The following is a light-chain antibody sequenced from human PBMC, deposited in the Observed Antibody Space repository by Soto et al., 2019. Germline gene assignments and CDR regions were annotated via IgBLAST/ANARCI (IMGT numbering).Light chain of an antibody. CDR1: QDISNY. Sequence: DIQMTQSPSSLSASVGDRVTITCQASQDISNYLNWYQQKPGKAPKLLIYDASNLETGVPSRFSGSVSGTDFTFTISSLQPEDIATYYCQQYDNPIFTFGPGTKVDIK. CDR3: QQYDNPIFT. CDR2: DAS. J-gene: IGKJ3*01. V-gene: IGKV1-33*01.